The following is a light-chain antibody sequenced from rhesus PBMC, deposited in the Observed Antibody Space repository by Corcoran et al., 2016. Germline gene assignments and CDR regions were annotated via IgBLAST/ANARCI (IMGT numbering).Light chain of an antibody. CDR3: GSSPASLSFL. J-gene: IGLJ1*01. CDR2: EVS. V-gene: IGLV2-32*02. CDR1: SSDIGGYNY. Sequence: QAALTQPRSVYGDPGQSVTISCTGTSSDIGGYNYVSWYQQHPGTAPKLMIYEVSKRPSGVSDRFSGSQSGNTASLTLSGLQAADEPLSSSGSSPASLSFLFGAGTRLTVL.